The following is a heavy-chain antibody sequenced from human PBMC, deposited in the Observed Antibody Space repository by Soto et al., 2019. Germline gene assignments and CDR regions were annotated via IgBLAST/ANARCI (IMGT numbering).Heavy chain of an antibody. D-gene: IGHD3-22*01. J-gene: IGHJ4*02. CDR3: ARALEEYYYDSSGYHYGY. CDR2: IIPIFGTA. CDR1: GGTFSTYA. V-gene: IGHV1-69*12. Sequence: QVQLVQSGAEVKKPGSSVKVSCKASGGTFSTYAISWVRQAPGQGLEWMGGIIPIFGTANYAQRLQGRVTITADESTSTAYMELSSLRSEDTAVYYCARALEEYYYDSSGYHYGYWGQGTLVTVSA.